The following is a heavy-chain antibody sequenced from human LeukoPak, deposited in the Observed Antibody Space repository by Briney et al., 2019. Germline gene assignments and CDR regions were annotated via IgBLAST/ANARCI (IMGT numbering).Heavy chain of an antibody. V-gene: IGHV3-48*04. CDR3: AREGYYYDSSGYYYP. D-gene: IGHD3-22*01. CDR2: ISSSSSTI. CDR1: GFTFSSYS. Sequence: PGGSLSLSCAASGFTFSSYSMNWLRQAPGKGLEWVSYISSSSSTIYYADSVKGRFTISRDNAKNSLYLQMNSLRAEDTAVYYCAREGYYYDSSGYYYPWGQGTLVTVSS. J-gene: IGHJ5*02.